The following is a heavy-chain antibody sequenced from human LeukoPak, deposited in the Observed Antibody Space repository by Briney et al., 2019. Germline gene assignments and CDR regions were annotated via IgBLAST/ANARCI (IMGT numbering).Heavy chain of an antibody. J-gene: IGHJ4*02. CDR1: GGTFSSYA. D-gene: IGHD3-22*01. CDR2: IIPIFGTA. Sequence: SVKVSCKASGGTFSSYAISWVRQAPGQGLEWMGGIIPIFGTANYAQKFQGRVTITADESTSTAYMELSSLRSEATAVYYCARDYYDSSGYLYFDYWGQGALVTVSS. CDR3: ARDYYDSSGYLYFDY. V-gene: IGHV1-69*01.